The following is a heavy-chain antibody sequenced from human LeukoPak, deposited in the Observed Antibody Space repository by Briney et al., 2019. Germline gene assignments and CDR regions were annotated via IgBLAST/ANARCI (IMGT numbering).Heavy chain of an antibody. CDR1: GGSFSGYY. CDR3: ARVGYSSSGNYYNDRGAFDY. V-gene: IGHV4-34*01. J-gene: IGHJ4*02. CDR2: IYHSGST. Sequence: IPSETLSLTCAVYGGSFSGYYWSWIRQPPGKGLEWIGEIYHSGSTNYNPSLKSRVTISVDTSKNQFSLKLSSVTAADTAVYYCARVGYSSSGNYYNDRGAFDYWGQGTLVTVSS. D-gene: IGHD3-10*01.